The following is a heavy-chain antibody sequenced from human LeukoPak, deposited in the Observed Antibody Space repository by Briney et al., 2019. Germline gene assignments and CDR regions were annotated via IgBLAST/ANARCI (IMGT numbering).Heavy chain of an antibody. CDR2: FDPEDGET. CDR3: ATTPAFCSGGSCYSFSFDY. Sequence: ASVKVSCKVSGYTLTELSMHWVRQAPGKGLEWMGGFDPEDGETIYAQKLQGRVTMTEDTSTDTAYMELSSLRSEDTAVYYCATTPAFCSGGSCYSFSFDYWGQGTLVTVSS. CDR1: GYTLTELS. D-gene: IGHD2-15*01. V-gene: IGHV1-24*01. J-gene: IGHJ4*02.